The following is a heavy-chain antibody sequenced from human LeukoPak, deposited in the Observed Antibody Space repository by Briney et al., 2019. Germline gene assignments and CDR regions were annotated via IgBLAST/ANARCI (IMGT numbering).Heavy chain of an antibody. CDR1: GYSFSDYY. J-gene: IGHJ3*01. V-gene: IGHV1-2*02. CDR3: ARGPTTIFVLPSHALDV. D-gene: IGHD3-3*01. CDR2: INPNSGGT. Sequence: PWASVKVSCKASGYSFSDYYMHWVRQAPGQGLGWMGWINPNSGGTNYAQKFQGRVTMTRDTSISTAYMGLSRLRSDDTAMYYCARGPTTIFVLPSHALDVWGQGTMVTVSS.